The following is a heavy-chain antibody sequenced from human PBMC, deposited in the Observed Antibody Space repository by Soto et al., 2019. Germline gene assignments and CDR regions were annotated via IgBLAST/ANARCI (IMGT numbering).Heavy chain of an antibody. J-gene: IGHJ6*02. Sequence: XSVKVSCKASGYTFTSYGISWGRQAPGQGLEWMGWISAYNGNTNYAQKLQGRVTMTTDTSTSTAYMELRSLRSDDTAVYYCARVYMVRGLIPGMDVWGQGTTVTVSS. V-gene: IGHV1-18*01. CDR3: ARVYMVRGLIPGMDV. D-gene: IGHD3-10*01. CDR1: GYTFTSYG. CDR2: ISAYNGNT.